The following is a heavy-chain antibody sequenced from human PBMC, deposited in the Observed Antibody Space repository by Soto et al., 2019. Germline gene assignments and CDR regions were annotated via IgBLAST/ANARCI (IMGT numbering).Heavy chain of an antibody. D-gene: IGHD4-4*01. CDR2: ISAYNGNT. J-gene: IGHJ5*02. CDR3: ARDNYSNYVWWFDP. CDR1: GYTFTSYG. V-gene: IGHV1-18*01. Sequence: ASVKVSCKASGYTFTSYGISWVRQAPGQGLEWMGWISAYNGNTNYAQKLQGRVTMTTDTSTRTAYMELRSLRSHDPAVYNCARDNYSNYVWWFDPWGQGTLVTVSS.